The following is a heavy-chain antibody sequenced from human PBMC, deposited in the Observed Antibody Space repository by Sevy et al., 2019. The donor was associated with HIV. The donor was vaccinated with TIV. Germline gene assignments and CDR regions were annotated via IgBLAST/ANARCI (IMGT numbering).Heavy chain of an antibody. CDR1: GFTFSSYW. CDR2: IKQDGSEK. V-gene: IGHV3-7*01. Sequence: GGSLRLSCAASGFTFSSYWMSWVRQAPGKGLEWVANIKQDGSEKYYVDSVKDRFTISRDNAKNSLYLQMNSLRAEDTAVYYCAREKAVAALYFDYWGQGTLVTVSS. J-gene: IGHJ4*02. D-gene: IGHD6-19*01. CDR3: AREKAVAALYFDY.